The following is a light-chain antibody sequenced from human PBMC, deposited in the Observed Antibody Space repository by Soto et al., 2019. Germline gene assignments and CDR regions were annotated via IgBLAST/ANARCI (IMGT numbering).Light chain of an antibody. CDR1: QNIINF. CDR2: AAS. J-gene: IGKJ4*01. V-gene: IGKV1-39*01. CDR3: QQSYSTPLT. Sequence: DIQMTQSPSSLSASVGDRGTITCRASQNIINFLNWYQQRPGKAPKLLIYAASSLHSGVPSRFSGSGSGTDFSLTISSLQPEDFATYYCQQSYSTPLTFGGGTKVDIK.